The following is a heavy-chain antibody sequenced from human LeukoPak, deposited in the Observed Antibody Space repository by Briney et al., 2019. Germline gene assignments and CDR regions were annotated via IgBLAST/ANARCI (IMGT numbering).Heavy chain of an antibody. J-gene: IGHJ4*02. CDR1: GGSISSSSYY. V-gene: IGHV3-66*01. CDR2: IYSGGST. Sequence: PSETLSLTCTVSGGSISSSSYYWGWVRQAAGKGLEWVSVIYSGGSTYYADSVKGRFTISRDNSKNTLYLQMNSLRAEDTAVYYCARSYGSGRNYFDYWGQGTLVTVSS. CDR3: ARSYGSGRNYFDY. D-gene: IGHD3-10*01.